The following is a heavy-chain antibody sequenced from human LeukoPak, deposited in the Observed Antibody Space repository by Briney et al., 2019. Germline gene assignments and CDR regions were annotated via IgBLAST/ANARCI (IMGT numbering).Heavy chain of an antibody. CDR3: ARLKYYYDSSGYRAEYFQH. Sequence: SETLSLTCTVSGGSISSYYWSWIRQPPGKGLEWIGYIYYSGSTNYNPSLKSRVTISVYTSENQFPVKLSSVTAADTAVYYCARLKYYYDSSGYRAEYFQHWGQGTLVTVSS. CDR2: IYYSGST. D-gene: IGHD3-22*01. CDR1: GGSISSYY. V-gene: IGHV4-59*01. J-gene: IGHJ1*01.